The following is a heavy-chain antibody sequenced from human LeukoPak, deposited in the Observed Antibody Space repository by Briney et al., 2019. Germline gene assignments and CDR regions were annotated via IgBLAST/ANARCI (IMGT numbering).Heavy chain of an antibody. V-gene: IGHV4-59*01. CDR1: GGSINYYY. D-gene: IGHD3-22*01. CDR3: ARDPYYYDSSGYYGHDAFDI. CDR2: IYYSGGT. J-gene: IGHJ3*02. Sequence: PSETLSLTCTVSGGSINYYYWMWIRQPPGKGLEWIGYIYYSGGTHYNPSLKSRVTMLVDTSKNQFSLKLTAVTAADTAVYYCARDPYYYDSSGYYGHDAFDIWGQGTMVTVSS.